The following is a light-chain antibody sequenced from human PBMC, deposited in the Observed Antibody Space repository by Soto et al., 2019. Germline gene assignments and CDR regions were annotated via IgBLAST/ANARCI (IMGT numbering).Light chain of an antibody. CDR2: DAS. CDR1: QSISSW. CDR3: PQSYSTPSIS. J-gene: IGKJ5*01. V-gene: IGKV1-5*01. Sequence: IQMTQSPSTLSASVGDRVTITCRASQSISSWFAWYQQKPGKAPKLLIYDASSLESRVPSRFSGSGSGTEFTLTISSLQPEDFATYYCPQSYSTPSISFGQGTRLEIK.